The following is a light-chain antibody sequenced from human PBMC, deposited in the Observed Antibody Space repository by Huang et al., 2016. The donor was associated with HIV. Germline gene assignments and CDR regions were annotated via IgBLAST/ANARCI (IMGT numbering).Light chain of an antibody. CDR2: GSS. V-gene: IGKV3-15*01. CDR3: HQHNNWLLS. CDR1: RSVSTH. Sequence: EIVMTQSPATLSVSPGQRVTLSCRANRSVSTHLAWYQQRHGQAPRLLIYGSSTRAPGIPARFSGSGSGTDFSLTISSLQSEDFALYYCHQHNNWLLSFGGGTRV. J-gene: IGKJ4*01.